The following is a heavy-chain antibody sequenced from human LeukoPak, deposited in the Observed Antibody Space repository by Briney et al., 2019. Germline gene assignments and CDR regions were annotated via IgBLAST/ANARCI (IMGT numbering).Heavy chain of an antibody. CDR2: ISAYNGNT. CDR3: ARVLQYYYDSSDGGDAFDI. V-gene: IGHV1-18*01. D-gene: IGHD3-22*01. Sequence: ASVKVSCKASGYTFTSYGISWVRQAPGQGLEWMGWISAYNGNTNYAQKLQGRVTMTTDTSTSTAYMELRSLRSDDTAVYYCARVLQYYYDSSDGGDAFDIWGQGTMVTVSS. J-gene: IGHJ3*02. CDR1: GYTFTSYG.